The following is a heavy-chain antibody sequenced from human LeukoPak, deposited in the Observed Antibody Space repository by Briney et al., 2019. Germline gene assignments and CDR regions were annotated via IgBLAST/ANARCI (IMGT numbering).Heavy chain of an antibody. D-gene: IGHD3-3*01. CDR2: IYTSGST. CDR3: ARQAYYDFWSGYYFRYNWFDP. Sequence: PSETLSLTCTVSGGSISSYYWSWIRQPPGKGLEWIGYIYTSGSTNYNPSLKSRVTISVDTSKNQFSLKLSSVTAADTAVYYCARQAYYDFWSGYYFRYNWFDPWGQGTLVTASS. CDR1: GGSISSYY. J-gene: IGHJ5*02. V-gene: IGHV4-4*09.